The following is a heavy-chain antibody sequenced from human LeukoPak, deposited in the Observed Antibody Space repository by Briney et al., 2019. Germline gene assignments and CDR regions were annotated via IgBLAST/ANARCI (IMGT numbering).Heavy chain of an antibody. Sequence: SETLSLTCAVSGYSISSGYYWGLILEPPGELLQWIGSIYICGSTYYTPSLKSRVTISVDTSKNQFCLKLCSVTAADTAVYYCARDSRSPLILFAPWGQGNLVTVSS. CDR1: GYSISSGYY. CDR3: ARDSRSPLILFAP. D-gene: IGHD2-21*01. CDR2: IYICGST. J-gene: IGHJ5*02. V-gene: IGHV4-38-2*02.